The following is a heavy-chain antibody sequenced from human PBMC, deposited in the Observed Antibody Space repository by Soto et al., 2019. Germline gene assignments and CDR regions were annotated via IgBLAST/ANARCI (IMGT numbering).Heavy chain of an antibody. CDR2: IYYTGNT. CDR1: GGSSSSYY. J-gene: IGHJ6*03. V-gene: IGHV4-59*12. Sequence: PSETLPHTCIVSGGSSSSYYWSWIRQSTGKGLEWIGYIYYTGNTNYNPSLRSRVTISLDTSKNQFSLKLSSVTAADTAVYYCARLGYCSSTSCRTLDYYYYYMDVWGKGTTVTVSS. CDR3: ARLGYCSSTSCRTLDYYYYYMDV. D-gene: IGHD2-2*01.